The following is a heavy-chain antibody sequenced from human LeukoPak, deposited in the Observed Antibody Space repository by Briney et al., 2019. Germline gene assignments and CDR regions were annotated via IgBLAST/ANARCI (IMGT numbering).Heavy chain of an antibody. V-gene: IGHV4-39*01. J-gene: IGHJ4*02. CDR1: GGSISSSSYY. CDR3: ARGTFYDFWSGYSTTLFDY. Sequence: SETLSLTCTVSGGSISSSSYYWGWIRQPPGKGLEWIGSIYYSGSTYYNPSLKSQVTISVDTSKNQFSLKLSSVTAADTAVYYCARGTFYDFWSGYSTTLFDYWGQGTLVTVSS. CDR2: IYYSGST. D-gene: IGHD3-3*01.